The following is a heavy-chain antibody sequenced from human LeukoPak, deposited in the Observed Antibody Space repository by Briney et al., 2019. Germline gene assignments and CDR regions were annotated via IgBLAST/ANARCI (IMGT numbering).Heavy chain of an antibody. J-gene: IGHJ6*03. D-gene: IGHD6-19*01. CDR2: INPNSGDT. V-gene: IGHV1-2*02. Sequence: ASVKVSCKASGYTFTGYYMHWVRQAPGQGLEWMGWINPNSGDTNYAQKFQGRVTMTRDTSSSTAYMDLSRLGSDDTAVYYCAKDQSSDWYGYYYYYMDVWGKGTTVTISS. CDR3: AKDQSSDWYGYYYYYMDV. CDR1: GYTFTGYY.